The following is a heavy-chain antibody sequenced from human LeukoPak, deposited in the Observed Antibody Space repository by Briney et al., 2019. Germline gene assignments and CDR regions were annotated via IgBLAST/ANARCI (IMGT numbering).Heavy chain of an antibody. CDR2: INQSGRT. CDR3: ARGWFGFWHISYAEDNAFDI. V-gene: IGHV4-34*01. Sequence: SKTLSLTCAVDGGSFSGYYWSWIRQVPGKGLEWIGEINQSGRTNYNPFFKSRVTISVDTSKNQISLKLSFVTATDTAMYFCARGWFGFWHISYAEDNAFDIQGPGTMVTVSS. CDR1: GGSFSGYY. J-gene: IGHJ3*02. D-gene: IGHD2-2*01.